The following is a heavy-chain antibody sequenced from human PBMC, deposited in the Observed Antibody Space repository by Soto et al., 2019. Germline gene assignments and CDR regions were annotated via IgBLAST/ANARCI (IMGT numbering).Heavy chain of an antibody. V-gene: IGHV3-30*18. CDR2: ISYDGSNK. Sequence: GRSLRLSCAASGGPFSSYGMHWVRQAPGKGLEWVAVISYDGSNKYYADSVKGRFTISRDNSKNTLYLQMNSLRAEDTAVYYCAKVGGDYKYWYFDLWGRGTLVTVSS. CDR3: AKVGGDYKYWYFDL. J-gene: IGHJ2*01. D-gene: IGHD4-17*01. CDR1: GGPFSSYG.